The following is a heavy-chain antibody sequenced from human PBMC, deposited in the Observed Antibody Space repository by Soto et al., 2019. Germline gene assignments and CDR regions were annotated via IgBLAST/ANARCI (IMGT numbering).Heavy chain of an antibody. J-gene: IGHJ6*02. D-gene: IGHD6-19*01. CDR2: ISSSSSYI. V-gene: IGHV3-21*01. CDR1: GFTFSSYS. Sequence: PGVSLRLSCAASGFTFSSYSMNWVRQAPGKGLEWVSSISSSSSYIYYADSVKGRFTISRDNAKNSLYLQMNSLRAEDTAVYYCARDSGASVAGIYYYYGMDVWGQGTTVTVSS. CDR3: ARDSGASVAGIYYYYGMDV.